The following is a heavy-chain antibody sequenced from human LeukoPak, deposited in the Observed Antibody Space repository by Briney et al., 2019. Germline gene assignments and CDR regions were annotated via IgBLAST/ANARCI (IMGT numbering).Heavy chain of an antibody. V-gene: IGHV4-59*12. CDR2: IYYSGST. J-gene: IGHJ4*02. Sequence: PSETLSLTCTVFGGSISSYYWSWIRQPPGKGLEWIGYIYYSGSTNYNPSLKSRVTISVDTSKNQFSLKLSSVTAADTAVYYCARDGYYYDSSGYDYWGQGTLVTVSS. D-gene: IGHD3-22*01. CDR3: ARDGYYYDSSGYDY. CDR1: GGSISSYY.